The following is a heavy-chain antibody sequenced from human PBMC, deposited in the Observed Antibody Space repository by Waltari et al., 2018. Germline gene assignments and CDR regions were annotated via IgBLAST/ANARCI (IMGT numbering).Heavy chain of an antibody. D-gene: IGHD3-9*01. CDR3: ARGGVNYNNWFDP. J-gene: IGHJ5*02. CDR2: ISYSGTT. V-gene: IGHV4-39*01. CDR1: GCSLRDESSY. Sequence: QLRLQESGPGLVKPSETLSVTCIVSGCSLRDESSYWGWLRQSPEKGLEWIGHISYSGTTFYNPSLMSRVTLSVDTLKNQFSLEMTSLTAADTAVYYCARGGVNYNNWFDPWGQGTPVTVSS.